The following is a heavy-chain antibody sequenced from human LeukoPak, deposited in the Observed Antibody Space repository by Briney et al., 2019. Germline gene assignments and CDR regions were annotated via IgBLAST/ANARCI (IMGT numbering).Heavy chain of an antibody. V-gene: IGHV1-69*01. CDR2: IIPIFGTA. D-gene: IGHD4-11*01. CDR3: ATSGYRNSFGGNYYYYMDV. J-gene: IGHJ6*03. Sequence: GASMKVSCTASGGTFSNNAISWVRQAPGQGLEWMGGIIPIFGTADYPQKFQDRVTITADESTSTAYMELSSLRSEDTAVYYCATSGYRNSFGGNYYYYMDVWDNGTTVTVSS. CDR1: GGTFSNNA.